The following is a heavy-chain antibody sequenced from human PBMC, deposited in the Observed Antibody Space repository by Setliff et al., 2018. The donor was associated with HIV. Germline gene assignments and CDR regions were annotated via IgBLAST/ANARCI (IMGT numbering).Heavy chain of an antibody. V-gene: IGHV3-7*05. CDR2: IKQDGSEK. J-gene: IGHJ4*02. Sequence: GGSLRLSCEASGFTFSGYWMSWVRQAPGKGLEWVANIKQDGSEKNYMDSVKGRFTISRDNAKNSLYLQMNSLRVEDTAVYYCATDCAVVGGTGSLDSWGQGTLVTVSS. D-gene: IGHD1-26*01. CDR3: ATDCAVVGGTGSLDS. CDR1: GFTFSGYW.